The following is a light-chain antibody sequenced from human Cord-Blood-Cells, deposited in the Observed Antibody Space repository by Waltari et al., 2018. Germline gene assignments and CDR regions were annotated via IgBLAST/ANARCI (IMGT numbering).Light chain of an antibody. CDR2: AAS. CDR1: HSIRSS. Sequence: DIQMTQSPSSSSASVGDRVTITCRASHSIRSSLNRYQQKQGKAPKLLIYAASSLQSPCPSRFSGSGSVTDFTLTISSLQPEYFATYYCQQSYSTPLTFGGGTKVEIK. J-gene: IGKJ4*01. V-gene: IGKV1-39*01. CDR3: QQSYSTPLT.